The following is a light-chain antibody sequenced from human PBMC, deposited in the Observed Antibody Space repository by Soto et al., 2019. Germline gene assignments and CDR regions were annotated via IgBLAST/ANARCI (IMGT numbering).Light chain of an antibody. CDR1: QSVSNNY. Sequence: EIVLTQSPGTLSLSPGEIAALSCMASQSVSNNYLAWYQQKPGQAPRLLIYGASNRATGIPDRFSGSGSGTDFTLTISRLETEDFAVYYCQQYGSSGTFGQGTKVDIK. CDR2: GAS. J-gene: IGKJ1*01. CDR3: QQYGSSGT. V-gene: IGKV3-20*01.